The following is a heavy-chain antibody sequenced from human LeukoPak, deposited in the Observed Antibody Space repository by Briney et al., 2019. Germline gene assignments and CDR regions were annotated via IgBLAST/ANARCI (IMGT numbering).Heavy chain of an antibody. CDR2: IYYSGST. CDR3: ASGPSFITIFY. J-gene: IGHJ4*02. D-gene: IGHD3-3*01. CDR1: GGSISSGDYY. Sequence: SETLSLTCTVSGGSISSGDYYWSWIRRPPGKGLEWIGYIYYSGSTYYNPSLKSRVTISVDTSKNQFSLKLSSVTAADTAVYYCASGPSFITIFYWGQGTLVTVSS. V-gene: IGHV4-30-4*08.